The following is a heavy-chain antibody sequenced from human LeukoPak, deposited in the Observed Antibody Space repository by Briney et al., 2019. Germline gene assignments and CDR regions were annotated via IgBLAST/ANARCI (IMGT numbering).Heavy chain of an antibody. J-gene: IGHJ4*02. CDR2: VYYSGST. V-gene: IGHV4-59*01. D-gene: IGHD6-13*01. CDR3: ARHPNSNWDY. Sequence: SETLSLTCTVSGGSLSGFYWSWIRQPPGAGLEWIGYVYYSGSTTYNPSLKSRVTISVDTSKNQFSLRLGSVTAADTAVYYCARHPNSNWDYWGQGTLVTVSS. CDR1: GGSLSGFY.